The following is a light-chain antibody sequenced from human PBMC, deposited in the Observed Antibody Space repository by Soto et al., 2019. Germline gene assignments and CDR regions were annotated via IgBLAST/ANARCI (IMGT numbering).Light chain of an antibody. J-gene: IGLJ1*01. Sequence: QSVLTQPPSVSGAPGQRVTISCTGSSSNIGAGYDVHWYQQLPGTAPKLLIYGNSNRPSGVPDRFSGSKSGTSASLAITGLQAEDEAYYYCQSYDSSLSRSVFGTGTKVTVL. V-gene: IGLV1-40*01. CDR1: SSNIGAGYD. CDR3: QSYDSSLSRSV. CDR2: GNS.